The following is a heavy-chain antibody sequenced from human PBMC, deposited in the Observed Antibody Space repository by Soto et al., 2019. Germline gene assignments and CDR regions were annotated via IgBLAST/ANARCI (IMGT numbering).Heavy chain of an antibody. CDR1: GYTFTDYW. V-gene: IGHV5-10-1*01. J-gene: IGHJ4*01. Sequence: PGESLKISCRASGYTFTDYWISWVRQMPGKGLEWVGRLDTKDSYTDYSPSFQGHVSISSAQSLYTAHLRWRSLKTSDTSNYYCARVRRRDSCMVYLDNWGLGTLVTVSS. CDR3: ARVRRRDSCMVYLDN. CDR2: LDTKDSYT. D-gene: IGHD2-8*01.